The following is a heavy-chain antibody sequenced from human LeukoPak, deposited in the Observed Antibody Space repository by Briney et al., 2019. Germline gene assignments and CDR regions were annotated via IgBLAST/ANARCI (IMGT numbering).Heavy chain of an antibody. J-gene: IGHJ5*02. Sequence: GGSLRLSCAASGFTFSSYEMNWVRQAPGKGLESVSYISSGGRTIYYADSVKGRFTISRDNSKNTLYLQMNSLRAEDTAVYYCAKEDEDIVLMVYASWGQGTLVTVSS. D-gene: IGHD2-8*01. CDR2: ISSGGRTI. CDR1: GFTFSSYE. CDR3: AKEDEDIVLMVYAS. V-gene: IGHV3-48*03.